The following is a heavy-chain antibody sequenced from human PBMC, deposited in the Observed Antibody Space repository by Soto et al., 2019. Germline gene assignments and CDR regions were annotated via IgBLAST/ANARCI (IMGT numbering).Heavy chain of an antibody. D-gene: IGHD3-16*02. J-gene: IGHJ3*02. Sequence: QVQLQESGPGLVKPSETLSLTCTVSGGSVCSGSYYWSWIRQPPGKGLEWIGYIYYSGSTNYNPSLKSRVTISVDTSKNQFSLKLSSVTAADTAVYYCARVGYYYVWGSYLGAFDIWGQGTMVTVSS. CDR2: IYYSGST. V-gene: IGHV4-61*01. CDR3: ARVGYYYVWGSYLGAFDI. CDR1: GGSVCSGSYY.